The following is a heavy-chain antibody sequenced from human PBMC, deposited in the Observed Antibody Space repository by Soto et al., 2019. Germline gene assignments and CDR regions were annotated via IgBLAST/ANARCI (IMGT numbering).Heavy chain of an antibody. J-gene: IGHJ4*02. CDR1: GGSISSYF. Sequence: QVQLQESGPGLLKPSETLSLTCTVSGGSISSYFYIWVRQPPGKGLEWIGSVYYTGNTDYNPSLKSRVTISVDTSKTQCSLKLRSVTAADTAVYYCARDLAAVARDFDYWGRGTLVTVSS. D-gene: IGHD6-13*01. V-gene: IGHV4-59*01. CDR3: ARDLAAVARDFDY. CDR2: VYYTGNT.